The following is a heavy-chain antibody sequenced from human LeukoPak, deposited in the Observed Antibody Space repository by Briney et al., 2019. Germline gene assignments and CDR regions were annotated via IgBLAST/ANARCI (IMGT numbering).Heavy chain of an antibody. V-gene: IGHV5-51*01. J-gene: IGHJ4*02. CDR3: ARFPTDSSTLFDY. CDR1: GYNFATYW. CDR2: IYPGDSDT. Sequence: GESLKISCKVAGYNFATYWIGWVRQMSGKGLEWMGIIYPGDSDTRYSPSFQGQVTISADKSVTTAYLQWSSLTASDTAMYYCARFPTDSSTLFDYWGQGTLVIVSS. D-gene: IGHD6-13*01.